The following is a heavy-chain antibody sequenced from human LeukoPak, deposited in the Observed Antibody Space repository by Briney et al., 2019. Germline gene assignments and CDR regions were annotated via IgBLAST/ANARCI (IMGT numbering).Heavy chain of an antibody. V-gene: IGHV3-48*04. CDR3: ARGADCSGGSCSLDY. J-gene: IGHJ4*02. CDR1: GFTFSSYA. Sequence: GGSLRLSCAASGFTFSSYAMSWVRQAPGKGLEWVSYISSSGSTIYYADSVKGRFTISRDNAKNSLYLQMNSLRAEDTAVYYCARGADCSGGSCSLDYWGQGTLVTVSS. CDR2: ISSSGSTI. D-gene: IGHD2-15*01.